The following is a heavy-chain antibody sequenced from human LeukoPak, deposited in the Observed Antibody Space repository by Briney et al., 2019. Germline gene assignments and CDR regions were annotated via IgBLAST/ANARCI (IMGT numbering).Heavy chain of an antibody. CDR2: IQEDGSGE. Sequence: GGSLRLSCAASGFTLSSSWMGWVRQTSGKGLEWVAMIQEDGSGETYVDSVQGRFTIFRDNAKNSLYLQMHSLRVEDTSVYYCTRGGGDLWGQGTLVTVSS. CDR3: TRGGGDL. D-gene: IGHD2-21*02. CDR1: GFTLSSSW. V-gene: IGHV3-7*01. J-gene: IGHJ4*01.